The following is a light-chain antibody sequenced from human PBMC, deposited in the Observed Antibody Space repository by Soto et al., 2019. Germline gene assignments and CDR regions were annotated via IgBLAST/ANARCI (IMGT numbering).Light chain of an antibody. Sequence: DIQMTQSSSSLSASVGDRVTITCRASQSISSYLNWYQQKPGKAPKLLIYAASSLQSGVPSRFSGSGSGTDFTLTISSLQPEDFATYYCQQSYSTPFITFGQGTRLEIK. J-gene: IGKJ5*01. V-gene: IGKV1-39*01. CDR3: QQSYSTPFIT. CDR1: QSISSY. CDR2: AAS.